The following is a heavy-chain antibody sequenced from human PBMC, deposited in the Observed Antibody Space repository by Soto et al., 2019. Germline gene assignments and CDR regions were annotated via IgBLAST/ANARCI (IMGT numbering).Heavy chain of an antibody. J-gene: IGHJ4*02. Sequence: EVQLVESGGGLVKPGGSLRLSCAASGFTFSSYSMNWVRQAPGQGLEWVSSISRSSSYIYYADSVQGRFTISRDNAKNSLYLQMHSLRAEDTAVYYCARDNGDDYYDSSGYYLKNYYFDYWGQGTLVTVSS. CDR1: GFTFSSYS. V-gene: IGHV3-21*01. CDR3: ARDNGDDYYDSSGYYLKNYYFDY. CDR2: ISRSSSYI. D-gene: IGHD3-22*01.